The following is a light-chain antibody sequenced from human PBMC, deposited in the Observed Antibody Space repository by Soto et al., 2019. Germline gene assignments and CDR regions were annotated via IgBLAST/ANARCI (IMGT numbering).Light chain of an antibody. V-gene: IGKV1-8*01. CDR3: QQYYSYPHT. CDR2: AAS. Sequence: AIRMTQSPSSFSASTGDRVTITCRASQGISSYLAWYQQKPGKARKLLIYAASTLQSGVPSRFSGSGSGTDFTLTISCLQSEDFATYYWQQYYSYPHTFGQGTKVEIK. J-gene: IGKJ1*01. CDR1: QGISSY.